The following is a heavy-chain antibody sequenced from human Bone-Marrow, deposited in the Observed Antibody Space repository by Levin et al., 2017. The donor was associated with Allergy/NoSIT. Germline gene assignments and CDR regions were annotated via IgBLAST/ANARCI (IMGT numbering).Heavy chain of an antibody. Sequence: GEYLKISCAVSGFNFTSYWMHWVRQAPGKGLEWVSRVNGDGSRTNYAGSVKGRFTISRDNAKNTLYLQMNSLRAEDTAIYYCARATILIAPFDYWGQGNMVTVSS. CDR3: ARATILIAPFDY. J-gene: IGHJ4*02. D-gene: IGHD5-12*01. V-gene: IGHV3-74*01. CDR1: GFNFTSYW. CDR2: VNGDGSRT.